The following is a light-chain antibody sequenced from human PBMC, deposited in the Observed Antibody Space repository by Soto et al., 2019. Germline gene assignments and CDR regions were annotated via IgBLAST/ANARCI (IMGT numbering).Light chain of an antibody. CDR1: QDISNF. J-gene: IGKJ4*01. CDR3: QQSYSTPLT. Sequence: DIQLTQSPSFLSASVGDRVTITCRPSQDISNFLAWFQQKPGRAPKLLIYAASSLQSGVPSRFSGSGSGTDFTLTISSLQPEDFATYYCQQSYSTPLTFGGGTKVDIK. V-gene: IGKV1-39*01. CDR2: AAS.